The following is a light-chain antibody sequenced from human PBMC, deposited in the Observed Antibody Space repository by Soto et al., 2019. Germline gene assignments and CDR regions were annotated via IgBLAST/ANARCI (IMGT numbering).Light chain of an antibody. Sequence: DIVMTQSPLSLTVTPGEPASISCGSSRSLLKANGYTYFHWFLQKPGQSPQLLIYLGYTRAPGVPDRFSGTGSGTHFTLEISRVEADDVGVYYCMQTLESRTFGQGTKLEIK. V-gene: IGKV2-28*01. J-gene: IGKJ1*01. CDR2: LGY. CDR3: MQTLESRT. CDR1: RSLLKANGYTY.